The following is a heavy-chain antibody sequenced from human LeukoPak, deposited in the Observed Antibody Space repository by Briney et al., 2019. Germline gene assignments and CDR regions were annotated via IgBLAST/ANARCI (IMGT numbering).Heavy chain of an antibody. CDR3: ASSAIGYDYVWGSYLTDY. J-gene: IGHJ4*02. Sequence: GGSLRLSCAASGFTFSSYSMNWVRQAPGKGLEWVSSISSSSSYIYYADSVKGRFTISRDNAKNSLYLQMNSLRAKDTAVYYCASSAIGYDYVWGSYLTDYWGQGTLVTVSS. D-gene: IGHD3-16*02. CDR1: GFTFSSYS. V-gene: IGHV3-21*01. CDR2: ISSSSSYI.